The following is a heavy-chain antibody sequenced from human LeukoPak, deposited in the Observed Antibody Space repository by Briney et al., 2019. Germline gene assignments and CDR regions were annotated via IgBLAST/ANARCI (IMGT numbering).Heavy chain of an antibody. V-gene: IGHV4-59*01. D-gene: IGHD3-10*01. CDR1: GGSISSYY. CDR2: IHYSGST. CDR3: AAHYYGSGSYYNRYYYYYYYMDV. Sequence: SETLSLTCTVSGGSISSYYWSWIRQPPGKGLEWIGYIHYSGSTNYNPSLKSRVTISVDTSKNQFSLKLSSVTAADTAVYYCAAHYYGSGSYYNRYYYYYYYMDVWGKGTTVTVSS. J-gene: IGHJ6*03.